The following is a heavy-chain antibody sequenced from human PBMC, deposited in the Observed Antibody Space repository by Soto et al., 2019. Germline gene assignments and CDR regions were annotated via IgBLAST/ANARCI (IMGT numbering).Heavy chain of an antibody. Sequence: PWGSLRLSCTASGFTFGDYATSWFRQAPGKGLEWVGFIRSKAYGGTTEYAASVKGRFTISRDDSKSIAYLQMNSLKTEDTAVYYCTRNIAAAGRYYYGMDVWGQGTTVTV. J-gene: IGHJ6*02. V-gene: IGHV3-49*03. CDR3: TRNIAAAGRYYYGMDV. CDR1: GFTFGDYA. D-gene: IGHD6-13*01. CDR2: IRSKAYGGTT.